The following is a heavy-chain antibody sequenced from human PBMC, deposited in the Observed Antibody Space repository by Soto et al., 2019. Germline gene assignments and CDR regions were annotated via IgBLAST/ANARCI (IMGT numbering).Heavy chain of an antibody. V-gene: IGHV1-18*01. J-gene: IGHJ4*02. CDR2: ISAHDGNT. CDR1: GYAFTTYG. Sequence: QVHLVQSGAEVKKPGASVKVSCQGSGYAFTTYGITWVRQAPGQGLEWMGWISAHDGNTNYAQKLQGRVTVTRDTSTSPAYMELRSLRYAATAVYYCARGRYGDYWGQGALVTVSS. CDR3: ARGRYGDY. D-gene: IGHD1-1*01.